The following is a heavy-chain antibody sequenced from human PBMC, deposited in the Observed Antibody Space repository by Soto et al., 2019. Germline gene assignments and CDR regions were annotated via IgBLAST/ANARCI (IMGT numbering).Heavy chain of an antibody. CDR2: INPNSGAT. Sequence: QVQLVQSGAEVKKPGTSVKVSCKASGYTFTGYFIHWLRHAPGQGLEWMGRINPNSGATNSARKFQDGVTMTRERSINTAYMELSTLRPHDTAIYYCAKLTPTPDWFDPWGQGILVTVSS. D-gene: IGHD7-27*01. CDR3: AKLTPTPDWFDP. V-gene: IGHV1-2*06. J-gene: IGHJ5*02. CDR1: GYTFTGYF.